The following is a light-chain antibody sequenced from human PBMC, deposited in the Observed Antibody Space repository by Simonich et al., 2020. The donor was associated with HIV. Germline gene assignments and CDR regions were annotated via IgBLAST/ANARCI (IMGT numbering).Light chain of an antibody. CDR3: QHYYSDPPT. CDR1: PNISNF. Sequence: ALRMTQSPSSLSASTGDRVIITCLASPNISNFLAWYQQEPGNSPKLLIYVASTLQSGIPSRFSGSGSGTDFTLIISRLQSEDFATYYCQHYYSDPPTFGPGTKVDIK. CDR2: VAS. J-gene: IGKJ3*01. V-gene: IGKV1-8*01.